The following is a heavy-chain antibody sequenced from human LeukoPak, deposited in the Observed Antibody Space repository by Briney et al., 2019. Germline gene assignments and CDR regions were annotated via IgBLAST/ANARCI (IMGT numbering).Heavy chain of an antibody. J-gene: IGHJ4*02. CDR2: ISASGP. D-gene: IGHD3-22*01. CDR3: AKDHESDGYPCLDH. V-gene: IGHV3-NL1*01. CDR1: GFIFSTYG. Sequence: GGSLRLSCAASGFIFSTYGMHWVRQAPGKGLEWVSTISASGPYYADAVRGRFTISRDNSRNTLSLQMDSLRAEDTAVYYCAKDHESDGYPCLDHWGLGTLVTVSS.